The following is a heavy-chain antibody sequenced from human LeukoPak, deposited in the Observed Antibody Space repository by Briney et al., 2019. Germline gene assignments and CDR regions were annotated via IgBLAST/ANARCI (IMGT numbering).Heavy chain of an antibody. CDR3: ARTGWLVLSYYYYYYMDV. V-gene: IGHV1-8*01. CDR2: MNPNSGNT. D-gene: IGHD6-19*01. Sequence: GASVKVSCKASGYTFTSYDINWARQATGQGLEWMGWMNPNSGNTGYAQKFQGRVTMTRNTSISTAYMELSSLRSEDTAVYYCARTGWLVLSYYYYYYMDVWGKGTTVTISS. J-gene: IGHJ6*03. CDR1: GYTFTSYD.